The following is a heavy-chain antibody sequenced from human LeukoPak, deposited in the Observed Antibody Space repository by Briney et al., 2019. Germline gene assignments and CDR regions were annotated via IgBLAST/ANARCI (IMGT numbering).Heavy chain of an antibody. V-gene: IGHV1-69*05. CDR2: IIPIFGTA. D-gene: IGHD1-1*01. J-gene: IGHJ3*02. CDR1: GGTFSSYA. CDR3: ARGEYNWNVVDAFDI. Sequence: GASVKVSCKASGGTFSSYAISWVRQAPGQGLEWMGGIIPIFGTANYAQKFQGRVTITTDESTSTAYMELRSLRSDDTAVYYCARGEYNWNVVDAFDIWGQGTMVTVSS.